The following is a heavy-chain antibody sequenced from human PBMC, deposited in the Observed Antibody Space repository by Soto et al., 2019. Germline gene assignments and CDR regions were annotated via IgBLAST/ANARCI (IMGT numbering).Heavy chain of an antibody. Sequence: ASVKVSCKASGYTFTSYGISWVRQAPGQGLEWMGWISAYNGNTNYAQKLQGRVTMTTDTSTSTAYMELRRLRSDDTAVYYCARASRIRFLEWLLNENWFDPWGQGTLVTVSS. CDR3: ARASRIRFLEWLLNENWFDP. D-gene: IGHD3-3*01. V-gene: IGHV1-18*04. J-gene: IGHJ5*02. CDR1: GYTFTSYG. CDR2: ISAYNGNT.